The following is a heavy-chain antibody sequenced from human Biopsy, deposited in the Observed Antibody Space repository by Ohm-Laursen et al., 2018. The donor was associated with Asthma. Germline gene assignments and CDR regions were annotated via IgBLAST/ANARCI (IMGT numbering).Heavy chain of an antibody. CDR3: TTGIDY. Sequence: SLRLSCAASGFTFSNAWMSWVRQAPGKGLEWVGRIKSKNDGGTTDYAAPVKGRFTISRDDSKNTLYLQMNSLKTEDTAVYYCTTGIDYWGQGTLVTVSS. CDR1: GFTFSNAW. V-gene: IGHV3-15*01. CDR2: IKSKNDGGTT. J-gene: IGHJ4*02.